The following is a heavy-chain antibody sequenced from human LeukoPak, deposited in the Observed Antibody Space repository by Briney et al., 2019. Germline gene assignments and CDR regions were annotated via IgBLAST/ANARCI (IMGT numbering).Heavy chain of an antibody. CDR1: GGSFSGYY. V-gene: IGHV4-34*01. CDR2: INHSGST. J-gene: IGHJ4*02. Sequence: SETLSLTCAVYGGSFSGYYWSWIRQPPGKGLEWIGEINHSGSTNYNPSLKSRVTISVDTSKNQFSLKLSSVTAADTAVCYCAREIVVVVAATDSYYFDYWGQGTLVTVSS. D-gene: IGHD2-15*01. CDR3: AREIVVVVAATDSYYFDY.